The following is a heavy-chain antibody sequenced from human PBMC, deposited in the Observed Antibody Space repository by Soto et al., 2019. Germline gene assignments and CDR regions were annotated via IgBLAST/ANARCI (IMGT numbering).Heavy chain of an antibody. Sequence: PGGSVRLSCAASGFTFSSYAMSWVRQAPGKGLEWVSAISGSGGSTYYADSVKGRFTISRDNSKNTLYLQMNSLRAEDTAVYYCAKTSYYDSSGPTDYWGQGTLVTVSS. D-gene: IGHD3-22*01. CDR1: GFTFSSYA. J-gene: IGHJ4*02. CDR3: AKTSYYDSSGPTDY. CDR2: ISGSGGST. V-gene: IGHV3-23*01.